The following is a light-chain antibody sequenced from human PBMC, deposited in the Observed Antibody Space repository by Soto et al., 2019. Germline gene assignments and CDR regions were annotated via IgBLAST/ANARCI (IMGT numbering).Light chain of an antibody. V-gene: IGLV2-8*01. Sequence: QSALTQPPSASGSPGQSVTTSCTGTSSDVGGYTYVSWYQQYPGKAPKLMIYEVTKRPSGVPDRFSGSKSGNTASLTVSGLQAEDEADYYCSSYGGNNNLIFGGGTKLTVL. CDR3: SSYGGNNNLI. J-gene: IGLJ2*01. CDR2: EVT. CDR1: SSDVGGYTY.